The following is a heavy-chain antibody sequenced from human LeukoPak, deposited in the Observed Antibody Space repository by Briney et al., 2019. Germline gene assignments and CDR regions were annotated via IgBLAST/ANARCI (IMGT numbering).Heavy chain of an antibody. J-gene: IGHJ4*02. V-gene: IGHV1-58*02. CDR2: IVVGSGNT. Sequence: SVKVSCKASGFTFTSSAMQWVRQARGQRLEWIGWIVVGSGNTNYAQKLQGRVTMTTDTSTSTAYMELRSLRSDDTAVYYCARDPGEWELRDYWGQGTLVTVPS. CDR3: ARDPGEWELRDY. D-gene: IGHD1-26*01. CDR1: GFTFTSSA.